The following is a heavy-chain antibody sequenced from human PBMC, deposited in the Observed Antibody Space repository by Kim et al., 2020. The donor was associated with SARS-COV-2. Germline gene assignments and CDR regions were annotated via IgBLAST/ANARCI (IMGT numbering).Heavy chain of an antibody. CDR3: ARDQRTSYAAFKI. CDR2: IHSDGST. Sequence: GGSLRLSCAASGFTVSSNYMSWVRQAPGKGLEWVSVIHSDGSTYYADSVKGRFAISRDNSKNTLYLQMNSPRPEDTAMYYCARDQRTSYAAFKIWGQGTMVTVSS. V-gene: IGHV3-66*02. CDR1: GFTVSSNY. J-gene: IGHJ3*02. D-gene: IGHD3-16*01.